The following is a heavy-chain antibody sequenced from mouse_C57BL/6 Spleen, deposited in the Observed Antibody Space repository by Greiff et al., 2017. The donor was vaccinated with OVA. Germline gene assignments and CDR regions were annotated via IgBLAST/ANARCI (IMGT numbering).Heavy chain of an antibody. CDR2: FDPSDSYT. CDR1: GYTFTSYW. Sequence: QVQLLQPGAELVMPGASVKLSCKASGYTFTSYWMPWVMQRPGQGLEWIGEFDPSDSYTNYNQKFKGKSTLTVDKSSSTAYRQLSSLTSEDSAVYYCARADGSSPDYWGQGTTLTVSS. CDR3: ARADGSSPDY. D-gene: IGHD1-1*01. V-gene: IGHV1-69*01. J-gene: IGHJ2*01.